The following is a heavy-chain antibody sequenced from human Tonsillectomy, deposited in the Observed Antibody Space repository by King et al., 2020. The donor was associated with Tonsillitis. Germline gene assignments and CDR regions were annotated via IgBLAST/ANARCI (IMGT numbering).Heavy chain of an antibody. D-gene: IGHD3-22*01. Sequence: VQLVESGGALVQPGGSLRLSCAASEFTFSSYWMNWVRQAPGKGLEWVANIKQDGSEKYYVDSVKGRFTISRDNAKNSLYLQMNSLGAEDTAVYYCAYDSSGYFSSGFDYWGPGTLVTVSS. V-gene: IGHV3-7*01. CDR1: EFTFSSYW. CDR3: AYDSSGYFSSGFDY. J-gene: IGHJ4*02. CDR2: IKQDGSEK.